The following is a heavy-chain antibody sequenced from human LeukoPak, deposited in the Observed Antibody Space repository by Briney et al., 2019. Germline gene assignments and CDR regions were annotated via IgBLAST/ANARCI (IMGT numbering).Heavy chain of an antibody. CDR1: GFTFSNAW. J-gene: IGHJ4*02. D-gene: IGHD6-19*01. CDR2: IKSKTDGGTT. CDR3: TTGLPWYSSGWNYFDY. Sequence: PGGSLRLSCAASGFTFSNAWMSWVRQAPGKGLEWVGRIKSKTDGGTTDYAAPVKGRFTISRDDSKNTLYLQMNSLKTEDTAVYYCTTGLPWYSSGWNYFDYWGQGTLVTVSS. V-gene: IGHV3-15*01.